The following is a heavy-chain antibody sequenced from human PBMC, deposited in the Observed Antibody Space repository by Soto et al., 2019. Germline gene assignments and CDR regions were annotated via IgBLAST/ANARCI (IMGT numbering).Heavy chain of an antibody. CDR2: ISYDGINK. Sequence: VRLVESGGRVVPPGRSLRLSCAASGLTFSSYAMHWVRQAPGKGLEWVAFISYDGINKYYADSVKGRFTISRDNSKNTLYLQMNSLRAEDTAVYYCAGQDPEGYLGQGTLVTVSS. CDR1: GLTFSSYA. J-gene: IGHJ4*02. CDR3: AGQDPEGY. V-gene: IGHV3-30-3*01.